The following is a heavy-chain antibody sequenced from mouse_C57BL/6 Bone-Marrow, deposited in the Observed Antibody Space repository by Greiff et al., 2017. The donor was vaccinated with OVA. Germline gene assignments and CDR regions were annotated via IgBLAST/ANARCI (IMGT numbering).Heavy chain of an antibody. CDR1: GFTFSSYG. V-gene: IGHV5-6*01. CDR2: ISSGGSYT. CDR3: ARHPREGFAY. Sequence: EVKLVESGGDLVKPGGSLKLSCAASGFTFSSYGMSWVRQTPDKRLEWVATISSGGSYTYYPDSVKGRFTISRDNAKNTLYLQMSSLKSEDTAMYYCARHPREGFAYWGQGTLVTVSA. D-gene: IGHD3-3*01. J-gene: IGHJ3*01.